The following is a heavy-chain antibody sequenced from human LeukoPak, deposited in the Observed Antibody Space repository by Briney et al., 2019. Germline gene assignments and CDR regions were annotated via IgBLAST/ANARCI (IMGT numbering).Heavy chain of an antibody. CDR3: ARDSSRSFTAMVTGGFDY. D-gene: IGHD5-18*01. Sequence: ASVKVSCKASGYTFTSYGISWVRQAPGQGLEWMGWISAYNGNTNYAQKLQGRVTMTTDTSTSTAYMELRSLRSEDTAVYYCARDSSRSFTAMVTGGFDYWGQGTLVTVSS. CDR2: ISAYNGNT. J-gene: IGHJ4*02. CDR1: GYTFTSYG. V-gene: IGHV1-18*01.